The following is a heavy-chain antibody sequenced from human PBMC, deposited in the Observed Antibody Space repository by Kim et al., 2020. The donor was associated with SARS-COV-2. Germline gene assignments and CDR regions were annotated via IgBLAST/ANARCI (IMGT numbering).Heavy chain of an antibody. Sequence: YCADSVKGRFTISRDNSKNTLYLQMNSLRAEYTALYYCVKRGESSGYYDYWGQGTLVTVSS. D-gene: IGHD3-22*01. CDR3: VKRGESSGYYDY. J-gene: IGHJ4*02. V-gene: IGHV3-23*05.